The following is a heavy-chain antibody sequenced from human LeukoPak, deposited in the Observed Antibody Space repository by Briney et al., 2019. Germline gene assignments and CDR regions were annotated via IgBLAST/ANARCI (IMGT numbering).Heavy chain of an antibody. CDR3: ARGRYLTTSGGAAAGFLDY. D-gene: IGHD6-13*01. V-gene: IGHV4-34*01. J-gene: IGHJ4*02. Sequence: PSETLSLTCAVSGGSFSGYYWNWIRQSPGKGLEWIGEINHSGSTHYNPSLKSRVTISVDASQKQFSLRLTSVTAADTAVYYCARGRYLTTSGGAAAGFLDYWGQGSLVTVSS. CDR2: INHSGST. CDR1: GGSFSGYY.